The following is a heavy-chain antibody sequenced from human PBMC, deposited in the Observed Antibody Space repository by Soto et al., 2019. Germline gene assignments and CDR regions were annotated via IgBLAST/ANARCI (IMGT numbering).Heavy chain of an antibody. CDR2: INAGNGNT. CDR1: GYTFTSYA. Sequence: GASVKVSCKASGYTFTSYAMHWVRQAPGQRLEWMGWINAGNGNTKYSQKFQGRVTITRDTSASTAYMELSSLRSEDTAVYYCARDPNGRDYGRHYYYYYGMDVWGQGTTVTVSS. D-gene: IGHD4-17*01. J-gene: IGHJ6*02. CDR3: ARDPNGRDYGRHYYYYYGMDV. V-gene: IGHV1-3*01.